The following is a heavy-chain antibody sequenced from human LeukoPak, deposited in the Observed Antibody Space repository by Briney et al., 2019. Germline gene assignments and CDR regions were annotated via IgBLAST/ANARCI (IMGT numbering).Heavy chain of an antibody. CDR2: MSGDATST. Sequence: GGSLRLSCAASGFTFSSFAMNWVRQAPGKGVEWFSTMSGDATSTYYADSVKGRFPISRDNSKNTLYLQMNSLRAEDTAVYYCAKRTSGSSWYSSDYWGQGTLVTVSS. CDR3: AKRTSGSSWYSSDY. CDR1: GFTFSSFA. V-gene: IGHV3-23*01. D-gene: IGHD6-13*01. J-gene: IGHJ4*02.